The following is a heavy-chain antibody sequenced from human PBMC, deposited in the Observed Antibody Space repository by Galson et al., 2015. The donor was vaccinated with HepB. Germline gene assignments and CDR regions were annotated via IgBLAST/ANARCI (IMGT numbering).Heavy chain of an antibody. Sequence: SVKVSCKVSGYTLTELSMHWVRQAPGKGLEWMGGFDPEDGETIYAQKFQGRVTMTEDTSTDTAYMELSSLRSEDTAVYYCATGLSSGWYPDFDYWGQGTLVTVSS. V-gene: IGHV1-24*01. J-gene: IGHJ4*02. CDR2: FDPEDGET. CDR1: GYTLTELS. CDR3: ATGLSSGWYPDFDY. D-gene: IGHD6-19*01.